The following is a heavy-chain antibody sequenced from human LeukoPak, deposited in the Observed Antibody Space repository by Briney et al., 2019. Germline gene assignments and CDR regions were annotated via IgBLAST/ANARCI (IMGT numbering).Heavy chain of an antibody. CDR3: ARVYYYGSGSYYNHFYPSAQAFDI. CDR2: IYYSGST. J-gene: IGHJ3*02. D-gene: IGHD3-10*01. V-gene: IGHV4-39*07. CDR1: GGSISSSSYY. Sequence: PSETLSLTCTVSGGSISSSSYYWGWIRQPPGKGLEWIGSIYYSGSTYYNPSLKSRVTISVDTSKNQFSLKLSSVTAADTAVYYCARVYYYGSGSYYNHFYPSAQAFDIWGQGTMVTVSS.